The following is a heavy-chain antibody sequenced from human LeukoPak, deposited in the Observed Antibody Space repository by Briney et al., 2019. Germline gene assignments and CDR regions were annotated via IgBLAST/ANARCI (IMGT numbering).Heavy chain of an antibody. D-gene: IGHD2-2*01. J-gene: IGHJ2*01. V-gene: IGHV3-9*01. Sequence: GRSPRLSCAASGFTFDDYAMHWVRQAPGNGLEWVSGISWNSGSIGYADSVKGRFTISRDNAKNSLYLQMNSLRAEDTALYYCAKPLREGEYVCYFDLWGRGTLVTVSS. CDR1: GFTFDDYA. CDR3: AKPLREGEYVCYFDL. CDR2: ISWNSGSI.